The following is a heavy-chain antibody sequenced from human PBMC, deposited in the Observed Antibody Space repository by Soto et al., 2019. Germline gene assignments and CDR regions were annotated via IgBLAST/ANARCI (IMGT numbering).Heavy chain of an antibody. J-gene: IGHJ4*02. CDR1: GFIFSSFG. CDR2: IWYDGSNT. D-gene: IGHD3-9*01. V-gene: IGHV3-33*01. Sequence: GGSLRLSCAASGFIFSSFGMHWVRQAPGKGLEWVAHIWYDGSNTYYADSVKGRFTISRDNSRNTLYLQMNSLKTEDTAVYYCTTDRTVRYFEWGDYWGQGTLVTVSS. CDR3: TTDRTVRYFEWGDY.